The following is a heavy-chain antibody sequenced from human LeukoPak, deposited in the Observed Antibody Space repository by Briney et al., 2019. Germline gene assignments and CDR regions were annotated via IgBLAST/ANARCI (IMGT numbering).Heavy chain of an antibody. J-gene: IGHJ4*02. CDR1: GGTFSSYA. CDR3: ARDPVAAMNFDY. CDR2: INAGNGNT. D-gene: IGHD2-21*02. V-gene: IGHV1-3*01. Sequence: ASVKVSCKASGGTFSSYAISWVRQAPGQRLEWMGWINAGNGNTKYSQKFQGRVTITRDTSASTAYMELSSLRSEDTAVYYCARDPVAAMNFDYWGQGTLVTVSS.